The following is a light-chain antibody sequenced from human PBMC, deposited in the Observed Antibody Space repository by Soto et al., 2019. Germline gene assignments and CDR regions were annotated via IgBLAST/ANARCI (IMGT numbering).Light chain of an antibody. CDR2: SND. V-gene: IGLV1-44*01. CDR1: YSNIGDNT. Sequence: QSVLTQAPPASGTPGQSVTISCSGRYSNIGDNTVNWYQQVPGTAPKLLIYSNDQRSSGVPDRFSGSKSGTSASLAISGLQSEDAADYYCAVWDDSLDGVIFGGGTKVTVL. J-gene: IGLJ2*01. CDR3: AVWDDSLDGVI.